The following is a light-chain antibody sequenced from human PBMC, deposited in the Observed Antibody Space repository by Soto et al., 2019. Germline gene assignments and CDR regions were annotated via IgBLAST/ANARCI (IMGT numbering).Light chain of an antibody. CDR3: GTWDSSLSDGE. CDR2: YNN. CDR1: SSNIGNNY. V-gene: IGLV1-51*01. J-gene: IGLJ3*02. Sequence: QSVLTQPPSVSAAPGQTVTISCSGSSSNIGNNYVSWYQQLPGTAPKLLIYYNNKRPSGIPDRFSGSKSGTSATLGITGLQTGDEADYYCGTWDSSLSDGEFGGGTKLTV.